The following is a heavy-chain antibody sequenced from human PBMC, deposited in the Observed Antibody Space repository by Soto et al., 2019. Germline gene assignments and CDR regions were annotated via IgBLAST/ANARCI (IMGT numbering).Heavy chain of an antibody. Sequence: GSLRLSCAASGFTFSIYDMSWVRQAPGKGLEWVSSISGSGGSTYYADSVKGRFTISRDNSKNTLYLQMNSLRAEDTAVYYCAKDPEWELPKYYFDYWGQGTLVTVSS. J-gene: IGHJ4*02. V-gene: IGHV3-23*01. CDR1: GFTFSIYD. D-gene: IGHD1-26*01. CDR2: ISGSGGST. CDR3: AKDPEWELPKYYFDY.